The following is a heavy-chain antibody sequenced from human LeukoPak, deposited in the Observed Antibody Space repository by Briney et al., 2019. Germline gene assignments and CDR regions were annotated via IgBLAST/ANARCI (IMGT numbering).Heavy chain of an antibody. CDR1: GFTFSTYG. J-gene: IGHJ3*01. CDR2: IWHDGSHK. Sequence: PGGSLRLSCAASGFTFSTYGMHWVRQAPGKGREWGTVIWHDGSHKDYADSVKGRFTISRDNSKNTLYLQMNDLRAEDTAVYFCVRGWGSNVYASAFDVWGQGTMVTVSS. V-gene: IGHV3-33*01. CDR3: VRGWGSNVYASAFDV. D-gene: IGHD3-16*01.